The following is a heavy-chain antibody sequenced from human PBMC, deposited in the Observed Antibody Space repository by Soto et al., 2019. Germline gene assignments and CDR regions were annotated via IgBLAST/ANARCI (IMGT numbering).Heavy chain of an antibody. CDR2: MVPNVGTV. V-gene: IGHV1-69*06. CDR3: ARRDTSGFLRYFDN. J-gene: IGHJ4*02. D-gene: IGHD3-3*01. Sequence: QMQLVQSGAEVKKPGSSVKVSCKASGGTLSSFINYPINWVRQAPGQGLEWMGGMVPNVGTVNYAQKFQGRVTITADKSTGTAYMEVSSLTSQDTALYYCARRDTSGFLRYFDNWGQGTLVTVSS. CDR1: GGTLSSFINYP.